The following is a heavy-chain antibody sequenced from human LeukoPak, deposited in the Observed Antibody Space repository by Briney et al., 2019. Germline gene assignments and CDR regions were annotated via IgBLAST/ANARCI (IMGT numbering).Heavy chain of an antibody. J-gene: IGHJ6*02. CDR2: IIPILGIA. V-gene: IGHV1-69*04. D-gene: IGHD1-1*01. CDR3: ARATTNYGMDV. CDR1: GGTFSSYA. Sequence: ASVKVSCKASGGTFSSYAISWVRQAPGQGLVWMGRIIPILGIANYAQKFQGRVTITADKSTSTAYMELSSLRSEDTAVYYCARATTNYGMDVWGQGTTVTVSS.